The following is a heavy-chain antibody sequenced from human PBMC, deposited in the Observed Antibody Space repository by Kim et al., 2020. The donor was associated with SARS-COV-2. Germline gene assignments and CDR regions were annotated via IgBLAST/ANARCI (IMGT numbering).Heavy chain of an antibody. CDR2: IYPGDSDT. D-gene: IGHD3-22*01. V-gene: IGHV5-51*01. CDR1: GYSFTSYW. J-gene: IGHJ6*02. Sequence: GESLKISCKGSGYSFTSYWIGWVRQMPGKGLEWMGIIYPGDSDTRYSPSFQGQVTISADKSISTAYLQWSSLKASDTAMYYCARTMLSVYYDSSGYYYSPTRYGMDVWGQGTTVTVSS. CDR3: ARTMLSVYYDSSGYYYSPTRYGMDV.